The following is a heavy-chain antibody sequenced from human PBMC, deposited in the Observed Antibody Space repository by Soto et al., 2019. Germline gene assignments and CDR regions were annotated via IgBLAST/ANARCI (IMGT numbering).Heavy chain of an antibody. D-gene: IGHD3-10*01. Sequence: QVQLVESGGGVVQPGRSRRLSCAASGFTFNTYAMTWVRQAPGKGLEWMTTIYYDGRNKFYADSVKGRFTVSRDNSGNTLYLQMNTLRAEDTAVYFCARVGMPRGVVLTGLDSWGQGTLVIVSS. J-gene: IGHJ4*02. CDR2: IYYDGRNK. V-gene: IGHV3-33*01. CDR3: ARVGMPRGVVLTGLDS. CDR1: GFTFNTYA.